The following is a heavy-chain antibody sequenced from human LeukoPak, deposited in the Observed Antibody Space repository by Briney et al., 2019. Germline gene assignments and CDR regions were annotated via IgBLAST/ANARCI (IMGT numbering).Heavy chain of an antibody. Sequence: GESLKISCAASGFTFDDYAMHWVRQPPGKGLEWVSLISGDGGRTYYADSVKGRFTVSRDNSKNTLYLQMNSLGTEDTALYYCAKDLFIARGYFYYMDVWGKGTTVTVSS. V-gene: IGHV3-43*02. J-gene: IGHJ6*03. D-gene: IGHD2-15*01. CDR3: AKDLFIARGYFYYMDV. CDR1: GFTFDDYA. CDR2: ISGDGGRT.